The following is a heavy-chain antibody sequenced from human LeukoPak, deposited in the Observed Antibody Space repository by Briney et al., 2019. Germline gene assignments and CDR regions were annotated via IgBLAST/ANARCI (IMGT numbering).Heavy chain of an antibody. D-gene: IGHD6-19*01. J-gene: IGHJ4*02. CDR1: GFTFTTYA. Sequence: PGRSLRLSCAASGFTFTTYAMHWVRQAPGKGLVWVSRINADGSTTSYADSVRGRSTISRDNAKNTLYLQMNSLRAEDTAVYYCATLISGWSLYWGQGTLVTVSS. CDR3: ATLISGWSLY. V-gene: IGHV3-74*01. CDR2: INADGSTT.